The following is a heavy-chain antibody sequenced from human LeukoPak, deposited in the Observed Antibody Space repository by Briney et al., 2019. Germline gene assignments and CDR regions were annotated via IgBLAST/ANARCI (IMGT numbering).Heavy chain of an antibody. CDR3: ARGNPVYNMIVVTAFDY. Sequence: SETLSLTCTVSGGSISSSSHYWGWIRQPPGKGLEWIGNIYYTGNMYYNPSLESRVTISVDTSKNQFSLNVKSVTAADTAVYYCARGNPVYNMIVVTAFDYWGQGTLVTVSS. V-gene: IGHV4-39*07. CDR1: GGSISSSSHY. CDR2: IYYTGNM. J-gene: IGHJ4*02. D-gene: IGHD3-22*01.